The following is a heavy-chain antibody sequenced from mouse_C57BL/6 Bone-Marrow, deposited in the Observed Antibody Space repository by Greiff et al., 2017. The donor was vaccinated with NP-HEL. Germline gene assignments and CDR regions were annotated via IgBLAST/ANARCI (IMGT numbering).Heavy chain of an antibody. V-gene: IGHV5-9*01. J-gene: IGHJ3*01. CDR2: ISGGGGNT. CDR1: GFTFSSYT. CDR3: ARRDDYEAWFAY. D-gene: IGHD2-4*01. Sequence: EVQGVESGGGLVKPGGSLKLSCAASGFTFSSYTMSWVRQTPEKRLEWVATISGGGGNTYYPDSVTGRFTISRDNAKNTLYLQMSSLRSEDTALYYCARRDDYEAWFAYWGQGTLVTVSA.